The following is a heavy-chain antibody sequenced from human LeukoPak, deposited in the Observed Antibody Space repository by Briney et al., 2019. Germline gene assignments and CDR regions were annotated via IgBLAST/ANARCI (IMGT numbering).Heavy chain of an antibody. Sequence: PGGSLRLSCAASGFTFSTYSMNWVRQAPGKGLEWVSSISSSSSYIYYADSVKGRFTISRDNAKNSLYLQMNSLGAEDTAVYYCARSGWYSDGMDVWGKGTTVTVSS. D-gene: IGHD6-19*01. CDR1: GFTFSTYS. V-gene: IGHV3-21*01. CDR3: ARSGWYSDGMDV. CDR2: ISSSSSYI. J-gene: IGHJ6*04.